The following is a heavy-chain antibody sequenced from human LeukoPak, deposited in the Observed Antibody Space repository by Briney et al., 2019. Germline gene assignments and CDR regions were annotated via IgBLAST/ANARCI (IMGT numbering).Heavy chain of an antibody. Sequence: SETLSLTCTVSGYSISSGYYWGWMRKPPRKGLEWIGSFYRSGSTYYNPSLKSRVTISVDTSKNQFSLILSSVTAADTAVYYCARDRGFGESYPGMTYFDYWGQGTLVTVSS. V-gene: IGHV4-38-2*02. D-gene: IGHD3-10*01. CDR3: ARDRGFGESYPGMTYFDY. CDR2: FYRSGST. CDR1: GYSISSGYY. J-gene: IGHJ4*02.